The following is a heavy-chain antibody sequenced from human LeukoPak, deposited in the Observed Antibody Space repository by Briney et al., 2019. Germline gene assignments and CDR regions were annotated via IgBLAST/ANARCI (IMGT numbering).Heavy chain of an antibody. CDR1: GYTFTSYY. Sequence: GASVKVSCKASGYTFTSYYMHWVRQAPGQGLEWMGIINPSGGSTSYAQKFQGRVTMTRDTSTSTVYMGLSSLRSEDTAVYYCARDCSSTSCYIQFFDYWGQGTLVTVSS. D-gene: IGHD2-2*02. CDR2: INPSGGST. J-gene: IGHJ4*02. V-gene: IGHV1-46*01. CDR3: ARDCSSTSCYIQFFDY.